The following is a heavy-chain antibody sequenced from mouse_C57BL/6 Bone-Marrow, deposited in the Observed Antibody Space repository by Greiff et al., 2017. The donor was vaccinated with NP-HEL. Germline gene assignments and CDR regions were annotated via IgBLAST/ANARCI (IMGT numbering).Heavy chain of an antibody. J-gene: IGHJ2*01. D-gene: IGHD2-2*01. CDR1: GYTFTDYE. Sequence: QVQLQQSGAELVRPGASVTLSCKASGYTFTDYEMHWVKQTPVHGLEWIGAIDPETGGTAYNQKFKGKAILTADKSSSTAYMELRSLTSEDSAVYYCTIKSSTMFTTRYIDYWGQGTTLTVSS. CDR2: IDPETGGT. V-gene: IGHV1-15*01. CDR3: TIKSSTMFTTRYIDY.